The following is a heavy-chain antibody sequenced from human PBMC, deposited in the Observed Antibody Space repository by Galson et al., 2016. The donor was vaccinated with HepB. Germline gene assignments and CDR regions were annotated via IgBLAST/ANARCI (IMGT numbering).Heavy chain of an antibody. V-gene: IGHV1-69*06. J-gene: IGHJ4*02. Sequence: SVKVSCKASRDTFNSYGINWVRQAPGQGLEWMGGIIPVFGSATYGQKFQDRVSITADKSTATVYMELTSLRYEDTAIFYCATGRAAAGIHSWYFDSWGQGSLLTVSS. D-gene: IGHD6-13*01. CDR3: ATGRAAAGIHSWYFDS. CDR2: IIPVFGSA. CDR1: RDTFNSYG.